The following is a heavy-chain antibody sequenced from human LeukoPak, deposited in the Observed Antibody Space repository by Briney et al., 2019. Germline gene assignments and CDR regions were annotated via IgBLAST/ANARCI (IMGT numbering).Heavy chain of an antibody. CDR1: GYSFTSNY. CDR2: IYPRDGST. V-gene: IGHV1-46*01. D-gene: IGHD3-22*01. Sequence: ASVKVSCKAPGYSFTSNYIHWVRQAPGQGLEWMGMIYPRDGSTSYAQKFQGRVTVTRDTSTSTVHMELSGLRSEDTAVYYCARQYYYDGSGYSTFDYWGQGTLVTVSS. J-gene: IGHJ4*02. CDR3: ARQYYYDGSGYSTFDY.